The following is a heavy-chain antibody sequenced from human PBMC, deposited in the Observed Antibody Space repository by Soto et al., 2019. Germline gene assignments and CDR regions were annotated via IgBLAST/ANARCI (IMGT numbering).Heavy chain of an antibody. D-gene: IGHD6-6*01. J-gene: IGHJ6*02. CDR2: INPNSGGT. CDR3: ARGVAALYYYYGMDV. V-gene: IGHV1-2*04. CDR1: GYTFTGYY. Sequence: ASLKVSCKASGYTFTGYYMHWVRQAPGQGLEWMGWINPNSGGTNYAQKFQGWVTMTRDTSISTAYMELSRLRSDDTAVYYCARGVAALYYYYGMDVWGQGTTVTVSS.